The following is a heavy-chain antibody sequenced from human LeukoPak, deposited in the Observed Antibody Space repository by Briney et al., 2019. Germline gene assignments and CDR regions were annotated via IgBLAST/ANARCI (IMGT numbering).Heavy chain of an antibody. CDR3: ARFSYYYYYMDV. Sequence: KPSETLSLTCTVSGGSISNYYWSWVRQPPGKGLEWIGYIYYSGSTNYNPSLKSRVTISVDTSKNQFSLQLSSVTAADTAVYYCARFSYYYYYMDVWGKGTTVTISS. CDR2: IYYSGST. J-gene: IGHJ6*03. CDR1: GGSISNYY. V-gene: IGHV4-59*01.